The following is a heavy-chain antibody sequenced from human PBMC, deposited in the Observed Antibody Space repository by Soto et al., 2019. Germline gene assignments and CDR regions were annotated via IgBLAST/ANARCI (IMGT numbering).Heavy chain of an antibody. D-gene: IGHD2-2*02. J-gene: IGHJ6*01. CDR1: GFTFSSYG. V-gene: IGHV3-33*01. Sequence: QVQLVESGGGVVQPGRSLRLSCAASGFTFSSYGMHWVRQAPGKGLEWVAVTWYDGSNKYYADSVKGRFTISRDNSKNTLYLQMNSLRAEDTAVYYCARDGADMVVVPAAIRRSSSSRGMDVWGQGTTVTVSS. CDR3: ARDGADMVVVPAAIRRSSSSRGMDV. CDR2: TWYDGSNK.